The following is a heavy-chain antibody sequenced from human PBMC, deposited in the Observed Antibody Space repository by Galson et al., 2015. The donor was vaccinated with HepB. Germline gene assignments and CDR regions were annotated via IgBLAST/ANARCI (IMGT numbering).Heavy chain of an antibody. V-gene: IGHV3-23*01. J-gene: IGHJ6*02. CDR3: ARVRSGPGMDV. Sequence: SLRLSCAASGFTFSNYAMDWVRQAPGKGLEWVSVISSSGDRTYYADSVKGRFTISRDNSKNTLYLQMNSLRAEDTAVYYCARVRSGPGMDVWGQGTTVTVSS. D-gene: IGHD3-10*01. CDR2: ISSSGDRT. CDR1: GFTFSNYA.